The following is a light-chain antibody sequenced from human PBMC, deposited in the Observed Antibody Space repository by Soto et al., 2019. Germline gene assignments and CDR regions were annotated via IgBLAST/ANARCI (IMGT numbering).Light chain of an antibody. Sequence: DIQMTQSPTSLSASIGDRVTFTCRASQNIGLSLNWLQKKPGRAPQLLIYAASRLHSGVPSRFSGSRSGTDFTFTISSRQPEDLATYFCQQAYRTPWTFGQGTKVDIK. V-gene: IGKV1-39*01. CDR3: QQAYRTPWT. CDR1: QNIGLS. J-gene: IGKJ1*01. CDR2: AAS.